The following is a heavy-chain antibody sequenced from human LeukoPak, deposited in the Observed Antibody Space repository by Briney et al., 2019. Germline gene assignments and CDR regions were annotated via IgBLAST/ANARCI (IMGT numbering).Heavy chain of an antibody. Sequence: GGSLRLSCAASGFTFSSYSMNWVRQAPGEGLEWVSYISSLSGTRYYADSVKGRFTISRDNAKNSLYLQMNSLRAEDTAVYYCARQRIAAGGNWFDPWGQGTLVTVSS. J-gene: IGHJ5*02. CDR1: GFTFSSYS. V-gene: IGHV3-48*01. CDR3: ARQRIAAGGNWFDP. CDR2: ISSLSGTR. D-gene: IGHD6-25*01.